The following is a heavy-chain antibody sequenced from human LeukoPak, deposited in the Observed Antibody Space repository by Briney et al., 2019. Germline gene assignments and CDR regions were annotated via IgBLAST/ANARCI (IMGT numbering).Heavy chain of an antibody. J-gene: IGHJ4*02. CDR2: ISWNSGSI. Sequence: PGGSLRLSCAASGFTFSSYGMHWVRQAPGKGLEWVSGISWNSGSIGYADSVKGRFTISRDNAKNSLYLQMNSLRAEDTALYYCAKDRALGYCSGGSCYGPLFDYWGQGTLVTVSS. CDR1: GFTFSSYG. V-gene: IGHV3-9*01. CDR3: AKDRALGYCSGGSCYGPLFDY. D-gene: IGHD2-15*01.